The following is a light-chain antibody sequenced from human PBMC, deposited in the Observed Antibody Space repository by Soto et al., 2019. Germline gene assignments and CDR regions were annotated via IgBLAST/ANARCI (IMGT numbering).Light chain of an antibody. J-gene: IGKJ1*01. CDR1: RSVSSSY. CDR2: GAS. V-gene: IGKV3-20*01. CDR3: QHYGSSPPSWT. Sequence: ETVLTQSPGTLSLSPGERATLFCRASRSVSSSYLAWYQQKPGQAPRLLIYGASSRATGIPDRFSGSGSGTDFTLTSSRLEPEDFAVYYCQHYGSSPPSWTFGQGTKVEIK.